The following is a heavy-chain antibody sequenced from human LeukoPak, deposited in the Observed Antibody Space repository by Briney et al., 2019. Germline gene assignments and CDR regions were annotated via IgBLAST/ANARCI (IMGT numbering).Heavy chain of an antibody. CDR2: IYYSGST. D-gene: IGHD6-19*01. J-gene: IGHJ5*02. CDR3: ARERSAQWLGNWFDP. V-gene: IGHV4-59*01. Sequence: SETLSLTCTVSGGSISSYYWSWIRQPPGKGLEWIGYIYYSGSTNYNPSLMSRVTISVDTSKNQFSLKLSSVTAADTAVYYCARERSAQWLGNWFDPWGQGTLVTVSS. CDR1: GGSISSYY.